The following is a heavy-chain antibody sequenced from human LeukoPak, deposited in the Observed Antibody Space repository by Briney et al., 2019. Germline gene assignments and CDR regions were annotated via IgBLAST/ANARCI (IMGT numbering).Heavy chain of an antibody. CDR2: IFPSDSDT. D-gene: IGHD6-13*01. V-gene: IGHV5-51*01. CDR3: ARSSSTWPPEYFDY. J-gene: IGHJ4*02. CDR1: GSTFTTYW. Sequence: GQSLKISCQGSGSTFTTYWIAWVRQLPRKGLEWMGVIFPSDSDTRYSPSFQGQVTISADKSISTAYLHWSSLKASDTAMYYCARSSSTWPPEYFDYWGQGTLVTVSP.